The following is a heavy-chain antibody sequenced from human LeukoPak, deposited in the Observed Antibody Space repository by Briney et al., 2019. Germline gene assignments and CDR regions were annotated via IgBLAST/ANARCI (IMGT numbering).Heavy chain of an antibody. CDR1: GFTFGDYA. Sequence: PGGSLRLSCTASGFTFGDYAMSWVRQAPGKGLEWVGFIRSKAYGRTTEYAASVKGRFTISRDDSKSIAYLQMNSLKTEDTAVYYCTRVDDSSGYSPAHFDYWGQGTLVTVSS. V-gene: IGHV3-49*04. CDR2: IRSKAYGRTT. D-gene: IGHD3-22*01. J-gene: IGHJ4*02. CDR3: TRVDDSSGYSPAHFDY.